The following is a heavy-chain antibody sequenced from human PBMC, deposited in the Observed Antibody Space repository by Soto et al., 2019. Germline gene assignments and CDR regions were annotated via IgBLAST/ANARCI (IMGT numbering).Heavy chain of an antibody. D-gene: IGHD6-19*01. CDR1: GYTFTSYG. Sequence: GYTFTSYGISWVRQAPGQGLEWMGWISAYNGNTNYAQKLQGRVTMTTDTSTSTAYMELRSLRSDDTAVYYCASGLVAGNFYYYYGMDVWGQGTTVTVSS. CDR2: ISAYNGNT. J-gene: IGHJ6*02. CDR3: ASGLVAGNFYYYYGMDV. V-gene: IGHV1-18*01.